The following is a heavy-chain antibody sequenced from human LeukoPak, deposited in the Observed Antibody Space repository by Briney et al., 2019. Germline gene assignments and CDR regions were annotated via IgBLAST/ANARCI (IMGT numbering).Heavy chain of an antibody. CDR3: ARASIAARPRYFDY. CDR1: GDSINSNNYY. V-gene: IGHV4-39*07. Sequence: SETLSLTCTVSGDSINSNNYYWGWIRQPPGKGLEWIGEINHSGSTNYNPSLKSRVTISVDTSKNQFSLKLSSVTAADTAVYYCARASIAARPRYFDYWGQGTLVTVSS. J-gene: IGHJ4*02. CDR2: INHSGST. D-gene: IGHD6-6*01.